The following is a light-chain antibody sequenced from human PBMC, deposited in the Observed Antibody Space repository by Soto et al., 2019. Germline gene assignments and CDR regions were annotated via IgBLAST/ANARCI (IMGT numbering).Light chain of an antibody. V-gene: IGKV1-27*01. CDR3: PKSTDVPS. CDR1: QGISNY. J-gene: IGKJ4*01. CDR2: AAS. Sequence: DIQMTQSPSSLSASVGDRVTITCRASQGISNYLAWYQQIPGKVPKLLISAASTLQSGVPSRFNGSGSGTDCTLHISSLQPEDVATYYCPKSTDVPSFGGGTTVELK.